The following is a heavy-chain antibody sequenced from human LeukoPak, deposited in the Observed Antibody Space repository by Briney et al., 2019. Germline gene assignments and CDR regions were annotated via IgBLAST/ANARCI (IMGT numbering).Heavy chain of an antibody. D-gene: IGHD1-1*01. CDR1: GYTFTDYY. Sequence: ASVKVSCKASGYTFTDYYFNWVRQAPGQGLEWMGWISPHSGGTKYAQKFQGRVTMTRDTSISTAYMELSRLRSDDTAVYYCARDGVGNDICDYWGQGTLVTVSS. CDR3: ARDGVGNDICDY. J-gene: IGHJ4*02. V-gene: IGHV1-2*02. CDR2: ISPHSGGT.